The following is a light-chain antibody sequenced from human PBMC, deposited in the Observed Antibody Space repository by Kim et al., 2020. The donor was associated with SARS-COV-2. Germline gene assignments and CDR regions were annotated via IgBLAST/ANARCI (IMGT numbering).Light chain of an antibody. V-gene: IGLV3-21*04. CDR1: SIGSKS. CDR2: YDS. Sequence: PGKTGRVSCGGNSIGSKSVHWYQQKSGQAPVLVIYYDSDWPSGIPERFSGSNSGNTATLTISRVEAGDEADYYCQVWDSSSDHRVVFGGGTQLTVL. J-gene: IGLJ2*01. CDR3: QVWDSSSDHRVV.